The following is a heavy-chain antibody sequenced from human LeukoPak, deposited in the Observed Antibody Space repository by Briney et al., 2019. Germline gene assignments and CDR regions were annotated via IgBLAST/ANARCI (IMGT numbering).Heavy chain of an antibody. CDR3: ARGDILTGYFI. V-gene: IGHV4-34*01. CDR1: GGSFSGYY. D-gene: IGHD3-9*01. CDR2: INHSGST. Sequence: SETLSLTCAVYGGSFSGYYWSWIRQPPGRGLEWIGEINHSGSTNYNPSLKSRVTISVDTSKNQFSLKLSSVTAADTAVYYCARGDILTGYFIWGQGTLVTVSS. J-gene: IGHJ4*02.